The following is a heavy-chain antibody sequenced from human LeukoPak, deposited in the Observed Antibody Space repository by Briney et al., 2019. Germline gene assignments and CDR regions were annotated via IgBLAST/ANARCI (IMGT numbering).Heavy chain of an antibody. D-gene: IGHD3-22*01. J-gene: IGHJ5*02. V-gene: IGHV3-7*01. CDR3: ASLGYYYDSSGYYAP. CDR1: GFSLSGYW. Sequence: GGSLRLSCAASGFSLSGYWMSWVRQAPGKGLEWVANINEAGSHTYCVDSLRGRFTISRDNTKNSLYLQMNSLRAEDTAVYYCASLGYYYDSSGYYAPWGQGTLVTVSS. CDR2: INEAGSHT.